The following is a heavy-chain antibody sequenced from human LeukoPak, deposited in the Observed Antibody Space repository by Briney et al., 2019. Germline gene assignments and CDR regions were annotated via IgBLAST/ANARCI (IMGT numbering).Heavy chain of an antibody. CDR3: ARPKYSSSWQIFDY. J-gene: IGHJ4*02. CDR1: GFTFRDYY. V-gene: IGHV3-11*01. CDR2: ISSSGNTI. D-gene: IGHD6-13*01. Sequence: GGSLRLSCAASGFTFRDYYMSWIRQAPGKGLEWVSYISSSGNTIYYADSVKGRFTISRDNAKNSLYLQMNSLRAEDTAVYYCARPKYSSSWQIFDYWGQGTLVTASS.